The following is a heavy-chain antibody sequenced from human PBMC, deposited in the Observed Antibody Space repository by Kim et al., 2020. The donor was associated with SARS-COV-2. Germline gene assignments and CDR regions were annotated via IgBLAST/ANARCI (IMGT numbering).Heavy chain of an antibody. CDR1: GGSFSGYY. D-gene: IGHD3-10*01. J-gene: IGHJ6*02. CDR2: INHSGST. V-gene: IGHV4-34*01. CDR3: ARGRRITMVRGALYYYYGMDV. Sequence: SETLSLTCAVYGGSFSGYYWSWIRQPPGKGLEWIGEINHSGSTNYNPSLKSRVTISVDTSKNQFSLKLSSVTAADTAVYYCARGRRITMVRGALYYYYGMDVWGQGTTVTVSS.